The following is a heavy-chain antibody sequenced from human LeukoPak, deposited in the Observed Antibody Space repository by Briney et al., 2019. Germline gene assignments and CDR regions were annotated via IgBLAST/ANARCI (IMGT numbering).Heavy chain of an antibody. Sequence: PGGSLRLSCAASGLTFSSYAMHWVRQAPGKGLEWVAVISYDGSNKYYADSVKGRFTISRDNSKNTLYLQMNSLRAEDTAVYYCAREGSSWPFDYWGQGTLVTVSS. D-gene: IGHD6-13*01. CDR1: GLTFSSYA. CDR2: ISYDGSNK. CDR3: AREGSSWPFDY. J-gene: IGHJ4*02. V-gene: IGHV3-30*04.